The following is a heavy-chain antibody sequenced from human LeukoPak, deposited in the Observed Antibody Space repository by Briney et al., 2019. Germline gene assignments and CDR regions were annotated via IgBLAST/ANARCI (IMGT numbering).Heavy chain of an antibody. J-gene: IGHJ3*02. CDR2: INTNTGNP. CDR3: ARDRSLEPYGFVAFDI. V-gene: IGHV7-4-1*02. D-gene: IGHD1-1*01. Sequence: GASVKVSCKASGYTFTSYAMNWVRQAPGQGLEWMGWINTNTGNPTYAQGFTGRFVFSLDTFVSTAYLQISSLKAEDTAVYYCARDRSLEPYGFVAFDIWGQGTMVTVSS. CDR1: GYTFTSYA.